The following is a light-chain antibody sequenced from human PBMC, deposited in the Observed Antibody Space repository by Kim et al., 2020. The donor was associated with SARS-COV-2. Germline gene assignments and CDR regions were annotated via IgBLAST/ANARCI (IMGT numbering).Light chain of an antibody. CDR1: SGHSRYA. Sequence: SVKLTCTLSSGHSRYAIAWHPQQPEKGPRFLMKLNYDGSHTKGDGIPDRFSGSSSGAERYLTISSLQSEDEADYYCQTWDTGIWVFGGGTQLTVL. CDR2: LNYDGSH. V-gene: IGLV4-69*01. CDR3: QTWDTGIWV. J-gene: IGLJ3*02.